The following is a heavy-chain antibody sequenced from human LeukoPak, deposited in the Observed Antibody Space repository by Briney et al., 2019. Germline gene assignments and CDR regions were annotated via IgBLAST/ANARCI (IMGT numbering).Heavy chain of an antibody. Sequence: SETLSLTCTVSRGSVNSTIYYWGWIRQPPGKGLEWIGSIYHTGSTYYSPSLKSRVAMSVDTSKNQFSLRLSSVTAADTAVYYCARYTPPNSAYFDYYYGMDVWGQGTTVTVSS. J-gene: IGHJ6*02. V-gene: IGHV4-39*01. CDR2: IYHTGST. CDR3: ARYTPPNSAYFDYYYGMDV. D-gene: IGHD2-21*01. CDR1: RGSVNSTIYY.